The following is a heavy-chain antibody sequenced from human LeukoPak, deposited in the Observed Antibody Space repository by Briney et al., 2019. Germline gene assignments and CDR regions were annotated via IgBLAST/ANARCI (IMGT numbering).Heavy chain of an antibody. Sequence: AGGSLRLSCAASGFTFSDFYMSWIRQAPGKGLECVAFIGSSGSTKYADSVQGRFTISRDNTKNSLYLQMHSLRADDSALYYCATEIGVSAASFDVWGQGTMVTVSS. CDR2: IGSSGST. CDR1: GFTFSDFY. J-gene: IGHJ3*01. CDR3: ATEIGVSAASFDV. V-gene: IGHV3-11*01. D-gene: IGHD6-13*01.